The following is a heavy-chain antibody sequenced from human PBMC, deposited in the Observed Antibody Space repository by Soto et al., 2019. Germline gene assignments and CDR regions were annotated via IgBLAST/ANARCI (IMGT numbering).Heavy chain of an antibody. V-gene: IGHV4-38-2*02. CDR1: HDCIDHGYY. D-gene: IGHD5-12*01. J-gene: IGHJ4*02. CDR2: IYHSGTT. CDR3: VRDRYSYVSDVSK. Sequence: TSTVQHDCIDHGYYSDGVWQSPEKRLEWIGTIYHSGTTYYNPSLKSRVIMSIDTSKNQFSLNLKSVTAADTAVYYFVRDRYSYVSDVSKWGQVTLATV.